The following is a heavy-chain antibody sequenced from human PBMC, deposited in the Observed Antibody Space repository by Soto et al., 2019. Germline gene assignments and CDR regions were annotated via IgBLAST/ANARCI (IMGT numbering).Heavy chain of an antibody. V-gene: IGHV3-53*01. CDR3: ARDHSAGAEYFQH. J-gene: IGHJ1*01. CDR2: IYSGGST. Sequence: GGSLRLSCAASGFTVSSNYMSWVRQAPGKGLEWVSVIYSGGSTYYADSVKGRFTISRDNSKNTLYLQMNSLRAEDTAVYYCARDHSAGAEYFQHWGQGTLVTVSS. D-gene: IGHD6-13*01. CDR1: GFTVSSNY.